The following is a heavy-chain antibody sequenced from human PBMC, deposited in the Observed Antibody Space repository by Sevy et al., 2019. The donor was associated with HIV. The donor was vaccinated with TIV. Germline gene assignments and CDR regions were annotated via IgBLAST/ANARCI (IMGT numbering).Heavy chain of an antibody. J-gene: IGHJ4*02. Sequence: GGSLRLSCAASGFTFSSYAMSWVRQAPGKGLEWVSAISGSGGSTYHADSVKGRFTISRDNSKNTLYLQMNSLRAEDTAVYYCAKSYSSGWYAGWYYFDYWGQGTLVTVSS. CDR2: ISGSGGST. D-gene: IGHD6-19*01. CDR1: GFTFSSYA. CDR3: AKSYSSGWYAGWYYFDY. V-gene: IGHV3-23*01.